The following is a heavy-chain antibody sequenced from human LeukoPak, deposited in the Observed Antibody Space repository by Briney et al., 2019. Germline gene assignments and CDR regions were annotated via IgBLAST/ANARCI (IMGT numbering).Heavy chain of an antibody. D-gene: IGHD5-24*01. J-gene: IGHJ4*02. Sequence: GGSLRLSCAASGFTFSSYAMHWVRQAPGKGLEWVSVIYSGGSTYYADSVKGRFTISRDNSKNTLYLQMNSLRAEDTAVYYCARDGYNNLADYWGQGTLVTVSS. CDR1: GFTFSSYA. CDR2: IYSGGST. V-gene: IGHV3-66*01. CDR3: ARDGYNNLADY.